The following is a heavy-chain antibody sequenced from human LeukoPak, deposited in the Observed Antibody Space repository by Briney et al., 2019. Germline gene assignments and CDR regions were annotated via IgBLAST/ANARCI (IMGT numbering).Heavy chain of an antibody. D-gene: IGHD3-3*01. J-gene: IGHJ4*02. CDR2: ISGSGGST. CDR1: GLTFSSYA. Sequence: GGSLRLSCAASGLTFSSYAMSWVRQAPGKGLEWVSAISGSGGSTYYADSVKGRFTISRDNSKNTLYLQMNSLRAEDTAVYYCAKYNVGGFRSGYYYYFDYWGQGTLVTVSS. CDR3: AKYNVGGFRSGYYYYFDY. V-gene: IGHV3-23*01.